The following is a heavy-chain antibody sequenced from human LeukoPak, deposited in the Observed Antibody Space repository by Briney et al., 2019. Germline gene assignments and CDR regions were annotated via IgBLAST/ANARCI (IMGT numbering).Heavy chain of an antibody. CDR3: ARSGRYGDYFDY. V-gene: IGHV4-4*07. D-gene: IGHD4-17*01. Sequence: SETLSLTCTVSGGSISSYYWSWIRQPAGTALEWIGRIYTSGTITYNPSLKSRVTMSVDTSKNQFSLKLSSVTAADTAVYYCARSGRYGDYFDYWGQGTLVTVSS. CDR1: GGSISSYY. CDR2: IYTSGTI. J-gene: IGHJ4*02.